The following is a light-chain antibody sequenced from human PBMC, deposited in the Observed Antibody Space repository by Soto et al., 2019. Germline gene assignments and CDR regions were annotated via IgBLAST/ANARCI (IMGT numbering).Light chain of an antibody. CDR2: DDN. J-gene: IGLJ1*01. CDR1: SSNIGGNS. CDR3: GSWDSSLSAYV. V-gene: IGLV1-51*01. Sequence: QSVLTQPPSVSAAPGQKVTISCSGSSSNIGGNSVSWYRQLPGTAPKLLIYDDNKRPSGIPDRFSGSKSGTSATLGITGFQTGDEADYYCGSWDSSLSAYVFGTG.